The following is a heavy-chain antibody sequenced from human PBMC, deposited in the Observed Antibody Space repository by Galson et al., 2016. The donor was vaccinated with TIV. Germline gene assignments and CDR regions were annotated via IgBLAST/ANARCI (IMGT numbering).Heavy chain of an antibody. CDR2: LKPDSGAT. CDR1: GYTFTGAY. D-gene: IGHD2-21*01. Sequence: SVKDSCKASGYTFTGAYIDWIRQAPGQGREWMGWLKPDSGATDYAQNFQGRVTMTRDTSSSTAYMELSRLMSVDTAVYYRARRNCGNWLDPWGQGTLVTVSS. V-gene: IGHV1-2*02. CDR3: ARRNCGNWLDP. J-gene: IGHJ5*02.